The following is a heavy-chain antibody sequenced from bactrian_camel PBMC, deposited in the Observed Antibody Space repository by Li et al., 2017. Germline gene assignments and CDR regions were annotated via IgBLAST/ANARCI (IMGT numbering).Heavy chain of an antibody. Sequence: DVQLVESGGGLVQPGGSLRLSCSASGFQFADYPMSRVRQAPGKKREGVASIDSGGTTRYADSVKGRFTISVDNAKNTLYLQMNSLEPEDTATYYCAAGRLRGGRCGVMSGRFPDFAYYGQGTQVTVS. J-gene: IGHJ6*01. CDR1: GFQFADYP. D-gene: IGHD7*01. V-gene: IGHV3S67*01. CDR2: IDSGGTT. CDR3: AAGRLRGGRCGVMSGRFPDFAY.